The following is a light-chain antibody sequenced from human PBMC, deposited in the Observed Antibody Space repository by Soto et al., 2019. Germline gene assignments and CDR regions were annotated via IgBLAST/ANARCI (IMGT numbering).Light chain of an antibody. CDR3: QQRSNWPPLT. V-gene: IGKV3-11*01. CDR2: DAS. Sequence: EIVLTQSAAPLSLSPGARATLSCRASQSVSSYLAWYQQKPGQAPRLLIYDASNRATGIPARFSGSGSGTDCTLTISSLEPEDFAFYYCQQRSNWPPLTFGGGTKVEIK. CDR1: QSVSSY. J-gene: IGKJ4*01.